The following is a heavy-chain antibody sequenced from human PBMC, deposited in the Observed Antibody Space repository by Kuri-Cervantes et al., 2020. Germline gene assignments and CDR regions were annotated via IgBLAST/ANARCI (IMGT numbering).Heavy chain of an antibody. Sequence: ASVKVSCKASGYTFTSYGISWVRQAPGQGLEWMGWISAYNGNTNYAQKLQGRVTMTTDTSTSTAYMELRSLRSDDTAVYYCARESLVFGYSYGEALIDYYYYGMDVWGQGTTVTVSS. CDR3: ARESLVFGYSYGEALIDYYYYGMDV. CDR2: ISAYNGNT. D-gene: IGHD5-18*01. J-gene: IGHJ6*02. V-gene: IGHV1-18*01. CDR1: GYTFTSYG.